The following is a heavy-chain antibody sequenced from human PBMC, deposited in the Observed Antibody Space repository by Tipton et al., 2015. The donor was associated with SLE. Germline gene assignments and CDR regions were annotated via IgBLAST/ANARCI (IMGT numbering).Heavy chain of an antibody. Sequence: TLSLTCTVSGASINSNFWSWIRQSPGKGLEWIGEINHSGSSNYSPSLKSRVTISVDTSKNQFSLKLSSVTAADTAVYYCARGGYTNAFDIWGQGTMVTVSS. V-gene: IGHV4-34*01. CDR1: GASINSNF. D-gene: IGHD6-13*01. CDR2: INHSGSS. J-gene: IGHJ3*02. CDR3: ARGGYTNAFDI.